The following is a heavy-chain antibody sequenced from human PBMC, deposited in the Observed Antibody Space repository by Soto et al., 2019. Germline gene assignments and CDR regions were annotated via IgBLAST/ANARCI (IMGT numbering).Heavy chain of an antibody. Sequence: SETLSLTCAVEGGSSNDDYWSWTPQSPGKGLEWIGEINDSGSTKYNPSLKSRVTISVDSSKNQFSLKLGSVTAADTAVYYCARSQTTVTSYDYWGQGTLVTVSS. J-gene: IGHJ4*02. CDR3: ARSQTTVTSYDY. CDR2: INDSGST. CDR1: GGSSNDDY. D-gene: IGHD4-17*01. V-gene: IGHV4-34*01.